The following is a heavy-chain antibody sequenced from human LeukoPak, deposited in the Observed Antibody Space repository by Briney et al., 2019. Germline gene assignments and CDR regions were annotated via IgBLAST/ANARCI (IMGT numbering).Heavy chain of an antibody. Sequence: SQTLSLTCAIYGDSVSSNSAAWNWIRQSPSRGLEWMGRTSYRSKWYNDYAASVKSRITINPDTSKNQFSLQLNSVTPEDTAVYYCARFYYDTSGHGAFDIWGQGTMVTVSS. CDR2: TSYRSKWYN. V-gene: IGHV6-1*01. CDR3: ARFYYDTSGHGAFDI. CDR1: GDSVSSNSAA. D-gene: IGHD3-22*01. J-gene: IGHJ3*02.